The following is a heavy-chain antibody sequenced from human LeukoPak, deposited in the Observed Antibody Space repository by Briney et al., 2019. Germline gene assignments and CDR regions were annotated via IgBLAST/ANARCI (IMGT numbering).Heavy chain of an antibody. CDR1: GFTFSNHW. CDR3: ARQDHGPDY. Sequence: PGGSLRLSCSASGFTFSNHWMKRVRQAPRKGLEWVANINKDGSEKNYVDSVKGRFTISRDNAKNSLYLQINYLRPEDTAVYYCARQDHGPDYWGQGTLVTVSS. D-gene: IGHD1-14*01. CDR2: INKDGSEK. J-gene: IGHJ4*02. V-gene: IGHV3-7*01.